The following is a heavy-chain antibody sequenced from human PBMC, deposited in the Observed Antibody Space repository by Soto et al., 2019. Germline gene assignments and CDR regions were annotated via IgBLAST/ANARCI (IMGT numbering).Heavy chain of an antibody. CDR2: ISGSGGST. J-gene: IGHJ5*02. V-gene: IGHV3-23*01. D-gene: IGHD3-10*01. CDR3: AKSRFGELWSPNL. Sequence: EVQLLESGGGLVQPGGSLRLSCAASGFTFSSYAMSWVRQAPGKGLEWVSAISGSGGSTYYADSVKGRFTISRDNSKNTPYLQMNSLRAEDTAVYYCAKSRFGELWSPNLWGQGTLVTVSS. CDR1: GFTFSSYA.